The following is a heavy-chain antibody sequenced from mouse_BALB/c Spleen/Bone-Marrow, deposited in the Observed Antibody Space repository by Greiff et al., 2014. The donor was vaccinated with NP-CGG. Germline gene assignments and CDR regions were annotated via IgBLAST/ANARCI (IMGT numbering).Heavy chain of an antibody. J-gene: IGHJ3*01. V-gene: IGHV1S81*02. CDR2: INPSNGGA. Sequence: QVTLKESGAELVKPGASVKLSCKASGYTFTSYYMYWVKQRPGQGLEWIGEINPSNGGADSNEKFKIKATLTVDKSSSTAYMQLSSLTSEDSAVYYCTTSRGYNWFAYWGQGTLVTVSA. CDR1: GYTFTSYY. D-gene: IGHD2-2*01. CDR3: TTSRGYNWFAY.